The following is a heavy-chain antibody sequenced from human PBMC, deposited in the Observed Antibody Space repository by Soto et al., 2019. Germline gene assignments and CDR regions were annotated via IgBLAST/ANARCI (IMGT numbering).Heavy chain of an antibody. CDR3: ARDGEWQLPYDY. CDR1: GYSISSGYY. CDR2: IYRSGST. Sequence: WETLSLTCVVSGYSISSGYYWGWIRQPPGKGLEWIGNIYRSGSTYYNPSLKSRVTISVDTSKNQFSLKLSSVTAADTAVYYCARDGEWQLPYDYWGLGTLVTVSS. J-gene: IGHJ4*02. D-gene: IGHD2-15*01. V-gene: IGHV4-38-2*02.